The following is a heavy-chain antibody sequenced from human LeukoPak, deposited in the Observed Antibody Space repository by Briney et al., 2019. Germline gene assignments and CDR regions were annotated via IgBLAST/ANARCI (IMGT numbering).Heavy chain of an antibody. V-gene: IGHV4-4*07. J-gene: IGHJ4*02. CDR3: VRGGSRAAATFDY. CDR2: IYISGNT. Sequence: SETLSLTCTVSGGSISGYYWSWIRQPAGKGLEWIGQIYISGNTNYNPSLKSRVTMSGDTSKNQFSLKLSSVTAADTAVYYCVRGGSRAAATFDYWGQGTLVTVSS. CDR1: GGSISGYY. D-gene: IGHD2-15*01.